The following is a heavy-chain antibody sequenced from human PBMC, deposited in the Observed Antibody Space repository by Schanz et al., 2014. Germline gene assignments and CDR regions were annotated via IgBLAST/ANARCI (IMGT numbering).Heavy chain of an antibody. CDR1: GFNFRNYW. J-gene: IGHJ6*03. Sequence: EGQLVESGGGLVQPGGSLRLSCVVSGFNFRNYWMSWVRQAPGKGLEWVASIKQEGDEKNYVDSVKGRFTISRDNAKNSLLLQMNSLRAEDTAVYYCARDHQWLARYYMDVWGKGTTVTVSS. CDR3: ARDHQWLARYYMDV. V-gene: IGHV3-7*01. D-gene: IGHD6-19*01. CDR2: IKQEGDEK.